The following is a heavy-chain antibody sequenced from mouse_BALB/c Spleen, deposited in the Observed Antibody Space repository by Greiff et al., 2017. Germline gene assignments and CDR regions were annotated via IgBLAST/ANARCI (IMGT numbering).Heavy chain of an antibody. CDR2: ISNGGVST. CDR3: ARRGYDEGTWFAY. D-gene: IGHD2-2*01. CDR1: GFTFSSYT. V-gene: IGHV5-12-2*01. Sequence: EVHLVESGGGLVQPGGSLKLSCAASGFTFSSYTMSWVRQTPEKRLEWVAYISNGGVSTYYPDTVKGRFTISRDNAKNTLYLQMSSLKSEDTAMYYCARRGYDEGTWFAYWGQGTLVTVSA. J-gene: IGHJ3*01.